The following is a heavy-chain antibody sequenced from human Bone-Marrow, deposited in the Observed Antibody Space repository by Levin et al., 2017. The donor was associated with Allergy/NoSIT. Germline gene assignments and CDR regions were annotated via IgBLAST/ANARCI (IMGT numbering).Heavy chain of an antibody. J-gene: IGHJ4*02. CDR3: AKGEVEMATMGY. CDR2: ISWDGGST. V-gene: IGHV3-43*01. Sequence: PGGSLRLSCAASGFTFDDYTMHWVRQAPGKGLEWVSLISWDGGSTYYADSVKGRFTISRDNSKNSLYLQMNSLRTEDTALYYCAKGEVEMATMGYWGQGTLVTVSS. CDR1: GFTFDDYT. D-gene: IGHD5-24*01.